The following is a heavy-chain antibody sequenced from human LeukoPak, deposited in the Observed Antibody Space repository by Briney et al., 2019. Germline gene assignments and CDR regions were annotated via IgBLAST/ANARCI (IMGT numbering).Heavy chain of an antibody. CDR3: ARDRSHSSGRRRQAAAGPYGMDV. D-gene: IGHD6-13*01. Sequence: ASVKVSCKASGYTFTGYYMHWVRQAPGQGLEWMGWINPNSGGTNYAQKFQGRVTMTRDTSISTAYMELSRLRSDDTAVYYCARDRSHSSGRRRQAAAGPYGMDVWGQGTTVTASS. J-gene: IGHJ6*02. CDR1: GYTFTGYY. CDR2: INPNSGGT. V-gene: IGHV1-2*02.